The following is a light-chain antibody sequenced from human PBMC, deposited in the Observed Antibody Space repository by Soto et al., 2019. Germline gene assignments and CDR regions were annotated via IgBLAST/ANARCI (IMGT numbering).Light chain of an antibody. J-gene: IGLJ1*01. CDR3: QSYDSSLSGWV. CDR2: GNS. CDR1: SSNIGAGYD. V-gene: IGLV1-40*01. Sequence: QSVLTQPPSVSGAPGQRVTISCTGSSSNIGAGYDVHWYQQLPGTAPKLLIYGNSNRPSVVPSRFSGSKSGTSASLAITGLQAEDEADYDCQSYDSSLSGWVFGTGTKVTVL.